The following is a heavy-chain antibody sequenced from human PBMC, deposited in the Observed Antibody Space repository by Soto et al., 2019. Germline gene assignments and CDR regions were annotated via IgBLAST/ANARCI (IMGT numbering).Heavy chain of an antibody. CDR2: IKSKTDGGTT. CDR3: TSPTTVKGDGGFDP. Sequence: EVQLVESGGGLVKPGGSLRLSCAASGFTFSNAWMSWVRQAPGKGLEWVGRIKSKTDGGTTDYAAPVKGRFTISRDDSKNTLYLQVNSLKTEDTAVYYCTSPTTVKGDGGFDPWGQGTLVTVSS. V-gene: IGHV3-15*01. D-gene: IGHD4-17*01. J-gene: IGHJ5*02. CDR1: GFTFSNAW.